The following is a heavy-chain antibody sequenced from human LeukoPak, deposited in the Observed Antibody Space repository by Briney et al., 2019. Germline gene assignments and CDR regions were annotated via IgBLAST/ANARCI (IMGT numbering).Heavy chain of an antibody. CDR2: LNSDGRAT. CDR3: AREQGYYSVPGY. V-gene: IGHV3-74*01. CDR1: GFTFSGYW. D-gene: IGHD3-22*01. J-gene: IGHJ4*02. Sequence: PGGSLRLSCAASGFTFSGYWMHWVRQAPGKGLVWVSRLNSDGRATTYADSVKGRFTISRDNAKNTLYLQMNSLRAEDTAVYYCAREQGYYSVPGYWGQGTLVTVSS.